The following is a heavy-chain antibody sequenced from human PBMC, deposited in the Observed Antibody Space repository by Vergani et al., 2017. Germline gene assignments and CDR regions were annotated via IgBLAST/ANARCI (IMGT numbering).Heavy chain of an antibody. CDR3: AKGGVGATALCDY. CDR2: IWYDGSNK. V-gene: IGHV3-33*06. J-gene: IGHJ4*02. CDR1: GFTFSSYG. D-gene: IGHD1-26*01. Sequence: VQLVESGGGVVQPGRSLRLSCAASGFTFSSYGMHWVRQAPGKGLEWVAVIWYDGSNKYYADSVKGRFTISRDNSKNTLYLQMNSLRAEDTAVYYCAKGGVGATALCDYWGQGTLVTVSS.